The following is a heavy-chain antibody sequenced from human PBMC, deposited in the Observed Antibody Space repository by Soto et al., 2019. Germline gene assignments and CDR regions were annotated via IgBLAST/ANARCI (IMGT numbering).Heavy chain of an antibody. CDR2: ISSSGSTI. Sequence: GGSLRLSCAASGFTFSSYEMNWVRQAPGKGLERVSYISSSGSTIYYADSVKGRFTISRDNAKNSLYLQMNSLRAEDTAVYYCARDDFWSGYRGAFGGVDSSTDAFDIWGQGTMVTVSS. CDR1: GFTFSSYE. J-gene: IGHJ3*02. D-gene: IGHD3-3*01. CDR3: ARDDFWSGYRGAFGGVDSSTDAFDI. V-gene: IGHV3-48*03.